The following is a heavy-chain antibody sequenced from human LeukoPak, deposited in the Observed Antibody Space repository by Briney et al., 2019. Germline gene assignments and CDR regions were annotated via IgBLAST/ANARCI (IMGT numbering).Heavy chain of an antibody. Sequence: ASVKVSCKASGYTFTSYGISWVRQAPGQGLEWMGWISAYNGNTNYAQEFTGRVTMTTDTSTSTAYMELRSLRSDDTAEYYCARHHSGSYIIVVVTAIEAAFDFWGQGTMVTVSS. CDR3: ARHHSGSYIIVVVTAIEAAFDF. J-gene: IGHJ3*01. CDR2: ISAYNGNT. CDR1: GYTFTSYG. V-gene: IGHV1-18*01. D-gene: IGHD2-21*02.